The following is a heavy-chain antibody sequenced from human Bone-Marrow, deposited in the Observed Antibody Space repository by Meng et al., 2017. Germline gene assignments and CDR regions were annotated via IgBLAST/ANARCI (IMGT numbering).Heavy chain of an antibody. CDR2: ISHSGNH. CDR3: ARGTTTMAHDFDY. Sequence: GIGLVSPSVTRLLMCVVSGVSSLDYYCSCIRQPLGKVLEWIGEISHSGNHTYKRPLESRATISVDTSQNNLSLKLSSVTAADSAVYYCARGTTTMAHDFDYWGQGTLVTVSS. J-gene: IGHJ4*02. D-gene: IGHD4-11*01. CDR1: GVSSLDYY. V-gene: IGHV4-34*01.